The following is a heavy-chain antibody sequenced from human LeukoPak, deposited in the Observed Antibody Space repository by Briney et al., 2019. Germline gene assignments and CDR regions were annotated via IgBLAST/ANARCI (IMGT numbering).Heavy chain of an antibody. Sequence: GGSLRLSCAASGFTSSSYAMSWVRQAPGKGLEWVSAISGSGGSTYYADSVKGRFTISRDNSKNTLYLQMNSLRAEDTAVYYCAKVPGGSYLAPHGYFDYWGQGTLVTVSS. V-gene: IGHV3-23*01. CDR2: ISGSGGST. CDR3: AKVPGGSYLAPHGYFDY. J-gene: IGHJ4*02. CDR1: GFTSSSYA. D-gene: IGHD1-26*01.